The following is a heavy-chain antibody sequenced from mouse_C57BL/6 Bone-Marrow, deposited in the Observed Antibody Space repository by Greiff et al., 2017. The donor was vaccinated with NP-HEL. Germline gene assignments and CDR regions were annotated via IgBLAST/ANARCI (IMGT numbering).Heavy chain of an antibody. Sequence: EVQLVESGGGLVKPGGSLKLSCAASGFTFSSYAMSWVRQTPEKRLEWVATISDGGSYTYYPDNVHGRFTISRDNAKNNLYLQMSHLKSEDTAMYYCARGGVRCYWYFDVWGTGTTVTVSS. V-gene: IGHV5-4*01. CDR1: GFTFSSYA. CDR3: ARGGVRCYWYFDV. D-gene: IGHD2-13*01. CDR2: ISDGGSYT. J-gene: IGHJ1*03.